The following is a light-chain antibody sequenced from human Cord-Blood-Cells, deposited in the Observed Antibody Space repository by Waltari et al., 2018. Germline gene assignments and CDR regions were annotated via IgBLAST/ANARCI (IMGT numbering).Light chain of an antibody. CDR2: EVS. V-gene: IGLV2-8*01. CDR1: SSDVGGYNY. CDR3: SSYAGSNNYV. Sequence: QSALTQPPSASGSPGQSVTISCTGTSSDVGGYNYVSWYQQHPGKAPKRMIYEVSKRPSGVPDPFSGPKSGNTASLAVSVLQAEDEADYYCSSYAGSNNYVFGTGTKVTVL. J-gene: IGLJ1*01.